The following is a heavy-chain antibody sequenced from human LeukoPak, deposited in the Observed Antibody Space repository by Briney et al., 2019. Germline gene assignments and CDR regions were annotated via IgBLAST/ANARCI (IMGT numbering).Heavy chain of an antibody. V-gene: IGHV3-53*01. D-gene: IGHD3-10*01. CDR2: IYSGGST. CDR1: GFTVSSNY. CDR3: ARGDYGSGSYSADY. J-gene: IGHJ4*02. Sequence: GGSLRLSCAASGFTVSSNYMSWVRQAPGKGLEWVSVIYSGGSTYYADSVKGRFTISRDNSKNTLYLQMNSLRAEDTAVYYCARGDYGSGSYSADYWGQGTLVTVSS.